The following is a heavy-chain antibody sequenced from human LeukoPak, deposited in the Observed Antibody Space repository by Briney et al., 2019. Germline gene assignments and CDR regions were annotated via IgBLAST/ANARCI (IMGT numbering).Heavy chain of an antibody. CDR3: AIYPPMATSGSLDF. J-gene: IGHJ4*02. Sequence: ASVKVSCKASGYTFTSYYMHWVRQAPGQGLEWMGWISAYNGNTNYAQKLQGRVTMTTDTSTSTAYMELRSLRSDDTAVYYCAIYPPMATSGSLDFWGQGTLVTVSS. V-gene: IGHV1-18*04. CDR1: GYTFTSYY. CDR2: ISAYNGNT. D-gene: IGHD5-24*01.